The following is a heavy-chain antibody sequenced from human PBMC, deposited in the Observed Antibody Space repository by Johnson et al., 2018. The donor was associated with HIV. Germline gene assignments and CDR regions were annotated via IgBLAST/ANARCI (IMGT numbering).Heavy chain of an antibody. V-gene: IGHV3-23*04. D-gene: IGHD3-16*01. CDR1: GFTFSSYA. CDR2: IGASGGRT. CDR3: AKPRYYDNAFEM. J-gene: IGHJ3*02. Sequence: EVQLVESGGGLVQPGGSLRLSCAASGFTFSSYAMTWVRQAPGKGLEWVSAIGASGGRTFYADSVKGRFTISRDNSKNTLYLQMNSLRAEDTAVYYCAKPRYYDNAFEMWGQGTMVTVSS.